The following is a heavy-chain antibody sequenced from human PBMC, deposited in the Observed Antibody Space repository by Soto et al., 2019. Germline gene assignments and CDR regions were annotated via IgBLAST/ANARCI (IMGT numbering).Heavy chain of an antibody. D-gene: IGHD2-15*01. V-gene: IGHV3-23*01. Sequence: GGSLRLSCATSGFTFSSYAMSWVRQAPGKGLEWVSAISGSDDNSYYAASLKGRFTISRDISKNMLYLQMNSLRADDTAVYYCAKDLKRYCSGDSCYGFDYWGQGTPVTVSS. J-gene: IGHJ4*02. CDR3: AKDLKRYCSGDSCYGFDY. CDR2: ISGSDDNS. CDR1: GFTFSSYA.